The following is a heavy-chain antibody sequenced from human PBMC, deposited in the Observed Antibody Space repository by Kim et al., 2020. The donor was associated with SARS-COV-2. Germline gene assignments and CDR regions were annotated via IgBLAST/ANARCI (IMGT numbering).Heavy chain of an antibody. CDR1: GFTFSSYG. J-gene: IGHJ4*02. CDR2: ISYDGSNK. CDR3: AKGDLLN. D-gene: IGHD3-3*01. V-gene: IGHV3-30*18. Sequence: GGSLRLSCAASGFTFSSYGMHWVRQAPGKGLEWVAVISYDGSNKYYADSVKGRFTISRDNSKNTLYLQMNSLRAEDTAVYYCAKGDLLNWGQGTLVTVSS.